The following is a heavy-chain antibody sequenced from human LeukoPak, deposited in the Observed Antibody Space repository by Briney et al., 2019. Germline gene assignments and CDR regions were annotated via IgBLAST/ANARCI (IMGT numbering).Heavy chain of an antibody. Sequence: PGGSLRLSCAASGFTFSSYAMSWVRQAPGKGLEWVSAISGSGGSTYYADSVKGRFTISRDNSKNTLYLQMNSLRAKDTAVYYCAKASVVVVVAATLSSWFDPWGQGTLVTVSS. D-gene: IGHD2-15*01. J-gene: IGHJ5*02. V-gene: IGHV3-23*01. CDR2: ISGSGGST. CDR1: GFTFSSYA. CDR3: AKASVVVVVAATLSSWFDP.